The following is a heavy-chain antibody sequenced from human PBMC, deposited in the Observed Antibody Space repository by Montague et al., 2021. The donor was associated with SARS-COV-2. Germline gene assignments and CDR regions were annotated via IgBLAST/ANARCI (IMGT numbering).Heavy chain of an antibody. CDR2: INHSGST. CDR1: GGSFSGYY. V-gene: IGHV4-34*01. Sequence: SETLSLTCAVYGGSFSGYYWSWIRQPPGKGLEWIGEINHSGSTXXXPSXXXRVTISVDTSKNQFSLKLSSVTAADTAVYYCARQESIWLQLAPYYFDDWGQGTLVTVSS. J-gene: IGHJ4*02. CDR3: ARQESIWLQLAPYYFDD. D-gene: IGHD5-24*01.